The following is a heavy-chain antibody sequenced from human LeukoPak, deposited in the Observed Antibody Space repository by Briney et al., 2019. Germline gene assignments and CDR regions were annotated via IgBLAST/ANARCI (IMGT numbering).Heavy chain of an antibody. D-gene: IGHD4-17*01. CDR1: GYSISSGYY. J-gene: IGHJ4*02. CDR2: IYHSGST. Sequence: SETLSLTCTVSGYSISSGYYWGWIRQPPGKGLEWIGSIYHSGSTYYNPSLKSRVTISVDTSKNQFSLKLSSVTAADTAVYYCARLWGDYGDYEIYFDYWGQGTLVTVPS. CDR3: ARLWGDYGDYEIYFDY. V-gene: IGHV4-38-2*02.